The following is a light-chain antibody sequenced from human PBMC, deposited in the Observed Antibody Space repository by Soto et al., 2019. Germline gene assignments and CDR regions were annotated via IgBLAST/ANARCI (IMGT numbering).Light chain of an antibody. CDR1: QSVSSY. V-gene: IGKV3-11*01. Sequence: EIVLTQSPATLSLSPGERATLSCRASQSVSSYLAWYQQKPGQAPRLLIYDASNRATGIPARFSGSGSGTDFTLTISSLEPEDFAVYYFQQRSIWPPLTFGGGTEVEIK. J-gene: IGKJ4*01. CDR3: QQRSIWPPLT. CDR2: DAS.